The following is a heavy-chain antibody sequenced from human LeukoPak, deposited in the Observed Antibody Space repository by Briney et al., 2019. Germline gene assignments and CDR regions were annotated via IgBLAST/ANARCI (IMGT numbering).Heavy chain of an antibody. J-gene: IGHJ4*02. CDR1: GFTFSSYA. CDR3: ARVLGRYQMLGSFDS. CDR2: IFGSGGST. V-gene: IGHV3-23*01. Sequence: GGSLRLSCAASGFTFSSYAMYWVRQAPGKGLEWVSGIFGSGGSTHYADSVKGRFTISRDNAKNSLYLQVNSLRAEDTAVYFCARVLGRYQMLGSFDSWGQGTLVTVSS. D-gene: IGHD2-2*01.